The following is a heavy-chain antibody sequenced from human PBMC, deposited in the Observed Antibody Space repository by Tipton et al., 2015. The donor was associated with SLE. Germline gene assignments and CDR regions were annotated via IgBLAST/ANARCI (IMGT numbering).Heavy chain of an antibody. D-gene: IGHD4-17*01. J-gene: IGHJ4*02. CDR3: ARVGQGEITVTTWGDFDL. CDR1: GFTLSSYV. Sequence: RSLRLSCAASGFTLSSYVTHWVRQAPGKGLEWVAVLSYDGTNKYYADSVKGRFTISKDNSKNTVYLHLNSLRTEDTALYYCARVGQGEITVTTWGDFDLWGQGTLVTVSS. V-gene: IGHV3-30*03. CDR2: LSYDGTNK.